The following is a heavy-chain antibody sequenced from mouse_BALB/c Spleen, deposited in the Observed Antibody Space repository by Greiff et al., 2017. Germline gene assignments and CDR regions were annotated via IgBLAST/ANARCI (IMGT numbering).Heavy chain of an antibody. CDR2: IWTGGGT. CDR3: VRELGRYWYFDV. J-gene: IGHJ1*01. Sequence: VQVVESGPGLVAPSQSLSITCTVSGFSLTSYDISWIRQPPGKGLEWLGVIWTGGGTNYNSAFMSRLSISKDNSKSQVFLKMNSLQTDDTAIYYCVRELGRYWYFDVWGAGTTVTVSS. CDR1: GFSLTSYD. V-gene: IGHV2-9-2*01. D-gene: IGHD4-1*01.